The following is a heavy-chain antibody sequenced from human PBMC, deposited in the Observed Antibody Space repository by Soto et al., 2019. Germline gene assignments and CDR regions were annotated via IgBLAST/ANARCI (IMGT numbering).Heavy chain of an antibody. J-gene: IGHJ6*02. CDR2: ISYDGRNK. V-gene: IGHV3-30*18. D-gene: IGHD3-3*01. CDR1: GFTFSSYG. CDR3: EKWAPTYNDFWIGLGASGMDG. Sequence: QVQLVESGGGVVQPGRSLRLSCAASGFTFSSYGMHWVRQAPGKGLEWVAVISYDGRNKVYADSVKVRFTLSRDNSRNTVKLQLNSLRVDDTAVYYWEKWAPTYNDFWIGLGASGMDGWGQGATVTVSS.